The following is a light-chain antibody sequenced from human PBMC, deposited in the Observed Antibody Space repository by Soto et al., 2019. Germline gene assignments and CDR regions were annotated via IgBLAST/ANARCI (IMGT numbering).Light chain of an antibody. CDR3: QQYGSPPQT. J-gene: IGKJ1*01. CDR2: GAS. Sequence: EIVLTQSPGTLSVSPGERATLSCRASQSVSSRDLAWYQQKPGQSPRLLIYGASSRATGIPDRFSGSGSGTDFTLTTRSLEPEDFAVYFCQQYGSPPQTFGQGTKVDI. CDR1: QSVSSRD. V-gene: IGKV3-20*01.